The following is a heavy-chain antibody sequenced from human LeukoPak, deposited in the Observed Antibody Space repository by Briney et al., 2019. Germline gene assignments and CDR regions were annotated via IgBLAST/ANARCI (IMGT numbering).Heavy chain of an antibody. CDR1: GGSISSYY. CDR2: IDYRGST. V-gene: IGHV4-59*01. Sequence: PETLSLTCTVSGGSISSYYWSWIRQPPGKGLEWIAYIDYRGSTTYNPSLKSRVTISVDTSRNQFSLKLSSVAAADTAVYYCVRVVVAASAEFDYWGQGTLVTVSS. D-gene: IGHD2-15*01. CDR3: VRVVVAASAEFDY. J-gene: IGHJ4*02.